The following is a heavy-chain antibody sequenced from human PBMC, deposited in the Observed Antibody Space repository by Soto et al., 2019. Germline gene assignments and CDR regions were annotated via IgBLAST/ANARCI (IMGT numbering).Heavy chain of an antibody. Sequence: SLRLSCAASGFTFSSYAMSWVRQAPGKGLEWVSAISGSGGSTYYADSVKGRFTISRDNSKNTLYLQMNSLRAEDTAVYYCAKVGYSGYVGYEVDYWGQGNLVTVSS. CDR1: GFTFSSYA. D-gene: IGHD5-12*01. CDR3: AKVGYSGYVGYEVDY. V-gene: IGHV3-23*01. J-gene: IGHJ4*02. CDR2: ISGSGGST.